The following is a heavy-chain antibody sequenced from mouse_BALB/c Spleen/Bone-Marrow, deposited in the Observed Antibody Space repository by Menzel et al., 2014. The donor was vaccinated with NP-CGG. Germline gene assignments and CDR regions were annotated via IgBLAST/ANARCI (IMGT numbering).Heavy chain of an antibody. Sequence: QVQLQQSGAELARPGASVKMSCKASGYTFXSYTMHWVKQRPGQGLEWIGYINPSSGYTNYNQKFKDKATLTADKSSSTAYMQLSSLTSEDSAVYYCARAAYYRYDEGAWFAYWGQGTLVTVSA. D-gene: IGHD2-14*01. J-gene: IGHJ3*01. CDR3: ARAAYYRYDEGAWFAY. V-gene: IGHV1-4*01. CDR2: INPSSGYT. CDR1: GYTFXSYT.